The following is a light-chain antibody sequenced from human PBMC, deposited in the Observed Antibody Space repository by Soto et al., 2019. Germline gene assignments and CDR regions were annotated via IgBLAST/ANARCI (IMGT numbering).Light chain of an antibody. CDR3: QQYNSYPST. V-gene: IGKV1-5*01. CDR2: DAS. CDR1: QSISSW. J-gene: IGKJ1*01. Sequence: DIQVTQSPSTLSASVGDRVTITCRASQSISSWLAWYHQTPGKAPKLLIFDASSLETGVPSRFSGSGSGTDFTLTITSLQPDDFATYYCQQYNSYPSTFGQGTRVEV.